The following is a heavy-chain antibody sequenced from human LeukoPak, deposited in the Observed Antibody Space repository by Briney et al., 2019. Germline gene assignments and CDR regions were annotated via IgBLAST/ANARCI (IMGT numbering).Heavy chain of an antibody. D-gene: IGHD6-19*01. J-gene: IGHJ6*03. CDR2: IIPMFGTA. Sequence: ASVKVSCKASGGTFNSYAISWVRQAPGQGLEWMGGIIPMFGTANYAQKFQGRVTITADESTSTAYMELSSLRSEDTAVYYCARVPNRWLAKASDYYYYMDVWGKGTTVTVSS. CDR3: ARVPNRWLAKASDYYYYMDV. CDR1: GGTFNSYA. V-gene: IGHV1-69*13.